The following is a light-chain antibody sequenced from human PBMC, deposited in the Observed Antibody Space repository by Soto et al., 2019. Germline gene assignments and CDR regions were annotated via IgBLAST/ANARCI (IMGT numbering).Light chain of an antibody. CDR3: QSYDSSLSGWV. CDR1: SCNIGAGYD. CDR2: GNS. J-gene: IGLJ3*02. Sequence: QSVLTQPPSVSGAPGQRVTISCTGSSCNIGAGYDVHWYQQLPGTAPKLLIYGNSNRPSGVPDRFSGSKSGTSASLAITRLQAEDEADYYCQSYDSSLSGWVFGGGTKLTVL. V-gene: IGLV1-40*01.